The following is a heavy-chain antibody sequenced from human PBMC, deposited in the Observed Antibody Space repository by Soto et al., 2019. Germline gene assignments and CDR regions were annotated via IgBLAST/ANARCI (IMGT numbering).Heavy chain of an antibody. Sequence: SETLSLTCTVSGGSISSSSYYWGWIRQPPGKGLEWIGSIYYSGSTYYNPSLKSRVTISVDTSKNQFSLKLSSVTAADTAVYYCARPGRGLKDIVVVPAANTFGYYYYMDVWGKGTTVTVSS. V-gene: IGHV4-39*01. D-gene: IGHD2-2*01. CDR1: GGSISSSSYY. CDR3: ARPGRGLKDIVVVPAANTFGYYYYMDV. J-gene: IGHJ6*03. CDR2: IYYSGST.